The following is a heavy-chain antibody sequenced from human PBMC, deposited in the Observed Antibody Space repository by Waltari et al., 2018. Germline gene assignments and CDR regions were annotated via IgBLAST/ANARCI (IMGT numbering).Heavy chain of an antibody. D-gene: IGHD6-19*01. CDR1: GYTFTSYY. J-gene: IGHJ4*02. Sequence: QVQLVQSGAEVKKPGASVKVSCKASGYTFTSYYMHWVRQAPGQGLEWMGIINPSGGSTSYAQKCQGRVTMTRDTSTSTVYMELSSLRSEDTAVYYCARVAAVAGTFDYWGQGTLVTVSS. CDR2: INPSGGST. V-gene: IGHV1-46*01. CDR3: ARVAAVAGTFDY.